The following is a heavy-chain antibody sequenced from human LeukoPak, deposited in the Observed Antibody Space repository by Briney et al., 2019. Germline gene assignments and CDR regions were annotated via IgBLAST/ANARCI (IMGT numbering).Heavy chain of an antibody. CDR2: IDFTSRYI. V-gene: IGHV3-21*01. D-gene: IGHD2-2*01. J-gene: IGHJ3*02. Sequence: PGGSLRLSCAASGFTFSSYAMNWVRQAPGKGLEWVSSIDFTSRYIYNADSVKGRFTTSRDNAKNSLDLQMNSLKVEDTAVYYCALIVVVPAANDDAFDIWGQGTMVTVSS. CDR1: GFTFSSYA. CDR3: ALIVVVPAANDDAFDI.